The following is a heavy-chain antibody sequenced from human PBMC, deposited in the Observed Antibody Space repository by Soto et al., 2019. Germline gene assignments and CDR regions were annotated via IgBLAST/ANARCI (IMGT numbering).Heavy chain of an antibody. CDR2: INPSGGST. J-gene: IGHJ4*02. Sequence: QVQLVQSGAEVKKPGSSVKVSCKASGYTFTSYYMHWVRQAPGQGLEWMGIINPSGGSTSYAQKLQGRVTMTRDTSTSTVYMELSSLRSEDTAVYYCARAPNWAMYYFDYWGQGTLVTVSS. D-gene: IGHD7-27*01. CDR1: GYTFTSYY. CDR3: ARAPNWAMYYFDY. V-gene: IGHV1-46*03.